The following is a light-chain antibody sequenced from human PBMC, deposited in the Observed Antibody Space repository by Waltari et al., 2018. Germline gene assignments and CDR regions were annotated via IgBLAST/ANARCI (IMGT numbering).Light chain of an antibody. CDR2: QDS. Sequence: SYELTQPPSVSVSPGQTASITCSGDKLGDKYACWYQQKPGQSPVLVIYQDSKRASGIRERLPGSNSGNTATLTISGTQAMDEADSYCQSWDSSTRHVVFGGGTKLTVL. J-gene: IGLJ2*01. CDR1: KLGDKY. CDR3: QSWDSSTRHVV. V-gene: IGLV3-1*01.